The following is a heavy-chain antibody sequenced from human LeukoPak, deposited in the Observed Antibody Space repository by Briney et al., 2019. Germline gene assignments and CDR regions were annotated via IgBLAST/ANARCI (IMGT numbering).Heavy chain of an antibody. Sequence: ASVKVSCKASGYTFTSYDINWVRQATGQGLGWMGWMNPNSDNTRYAQKFQGRVTMTRNTSIRTAYMELSSLRSEDTAVYYCARVTRVRGVVVTATLGYWGQGTLVTVSS. V-gene: IGHV1-8*01. CDR3: ARVTRVRGVVVTATLGY. CDR1: GYTFTSYD. D-gene: IGHD2-21*02. J-gene: IGHJ4*02. CDR2: MNPNSDNT.